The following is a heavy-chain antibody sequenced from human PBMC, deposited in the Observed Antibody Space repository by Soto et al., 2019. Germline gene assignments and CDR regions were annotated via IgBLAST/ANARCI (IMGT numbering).Heavy chain of an antibody. CDR1: GGSISSGGYS. D-gene: IGHD7-27*01. Sequence: PSETLSLTCAVSGGSISSGGYSWSWIRQPPGKGLEWISAVSGSGGSTYYADSVKGRFTISRDNAKSTVNLQMNSLRAEDTAMYYCVRGFLGPDYWGQGTLVTVSS. V-gene: IGHV3-23*01. CDR2: VSGSGGST. J-gene: IGHJ4*02. CDR3: VRGFLGPDY.